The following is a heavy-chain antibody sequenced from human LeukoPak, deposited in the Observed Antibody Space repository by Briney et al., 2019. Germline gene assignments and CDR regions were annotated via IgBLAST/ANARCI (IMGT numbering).Heavy chain of an antibody. J-gene: IGHJ3*01. Sequence: ETLSLTCTVSGGSISSYYWSWIRQPPGKGLEWIGYIYYSGSTNYNPSLKSRVTISVDTSKNQFSLKLSSVTAADTAVYYCARDNGEYSSSRGAFDVWGQGTMVTVSS. D-gene: IGHD6-6*01. V-gene: IGHV4-59*01. CDR2: IYYSGST. CDR3: ARDNGEYSSSRGAFDV. CDR1: GGSISSYY.